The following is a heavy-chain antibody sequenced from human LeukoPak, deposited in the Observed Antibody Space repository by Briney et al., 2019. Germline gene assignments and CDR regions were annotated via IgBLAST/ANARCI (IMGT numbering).Heavy chain of an antibody. D-gene: IGHD6-6*01. CDR3: ARQSIAARRAFDI. CDR1: GGSISSYY. V-gene: IGHV4-59*08. Sequence: ASETLSLTCSVSGGSISSYYWSWIRQPPGKGLEYIGYSYYSGSTDYNPSLKSRVTISVDTSNQFSLTLTSVTAADTAVYYCARQSIAARRAFDIWGQGTMVTVSS. J-gene: IGHJ3*02. CDR2: SYYSGST.